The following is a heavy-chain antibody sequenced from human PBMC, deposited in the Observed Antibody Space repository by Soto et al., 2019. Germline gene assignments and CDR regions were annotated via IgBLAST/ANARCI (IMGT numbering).Heavy chain of an antibody. CDR2: ISGSGGNT. Sequence: GGSLRLSCAASGFTFSSYAMSWVRQAPGKGLEWVSTISGSGGNTYYADSVKGRFTISRDNSKNTLYVQMNSLRADDTAVYYCAKVPRYCSGGSCFGGYFDYWGQGTLVTVSS. J-gene: IGHJ4*02. D-gene: IGHD2-15*01. CDR1: GFTFSSYA. V-gene: IGHV3-23*01. CDR3: AKVPRYCSGGSCFGGYFDY.